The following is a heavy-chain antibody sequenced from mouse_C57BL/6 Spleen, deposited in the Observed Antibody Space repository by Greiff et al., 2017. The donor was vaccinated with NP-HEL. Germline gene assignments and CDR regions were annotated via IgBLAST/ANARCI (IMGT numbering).Heavy chain of an antibody. CDR2: IWSGGST. V-gene: IGHV2-2*01. CDR3: ASSDSSHYYAMDY. Sequence: QVQLQQSGPGLVQPSQSLSISCTVSGFSLTSYGVHWVRQSPGQGLEWLGVIWSGGSTAYYVAFLSRLGISKANSKSQVFFKMNSRQADDTAIYYCASSDSSHYYAMDYWGQGTSVTVSS. D-gene: IGHD3-2*01. CDR1: GFSLTSYG. J-gene: IGHJ4*01.